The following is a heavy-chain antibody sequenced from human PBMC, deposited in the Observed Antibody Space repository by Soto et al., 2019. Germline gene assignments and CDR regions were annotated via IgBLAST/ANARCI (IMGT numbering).Heavy chain of an antibody. J-gene: IGHJ5*02. CDR3: VRDLGATGWFDP. CDR2: IYYSGST. D-gene: IGHD1-26*01. CDR1: GGSISSGDYY. V-gene: IGHV4-30-4*01. Sequence: QVQLQESGPGLVKPSQTLSLTCTVSGGSISSGDYYWSWIRQSPGKGLEWIGYIYYSGSTYYNPSLKSRVTLSVDTSKNQFSLKGSSVTAADAAVYYCVRDLGATGWFDPWGQGTLLTVSS.